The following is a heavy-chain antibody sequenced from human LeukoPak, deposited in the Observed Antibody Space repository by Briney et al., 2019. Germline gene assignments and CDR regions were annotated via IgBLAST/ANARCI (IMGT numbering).Heavy chain of an antibody. D-gene: IGHD6-6*01. CDR2: IYYSGST. Sequence: SQTLSLTCTVSGGSISSGDYYWSWIRQPPGKGLEWIGNIYYSGSTYYNPSLRSRATISVDTSKNQFSLKLSSVPAADTAVYYCARLGMYSTSFDYWGQGTPVTVSS. CDR3: ARLGMYSTSFDY. CDR1: GGSISSGDYY. V-gene: IGHV4-30-4*01. J-gene: IGHJ4*02.